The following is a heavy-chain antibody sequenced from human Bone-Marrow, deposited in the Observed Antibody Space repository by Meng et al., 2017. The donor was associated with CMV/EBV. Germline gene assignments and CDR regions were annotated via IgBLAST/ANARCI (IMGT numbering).Heavy chain of an antibody. CDR1: GFTFSSYW. CDR3: ARRPIHDLLAGLDY. Sequence: ESLKISCAASGFTFSSYWMSWVRQSPGKGLEWIGEINDSGTSNYLPSLKSRVTISVDTSKNQFSLRMNSLIAADTAVYYCARRPIHDLLAGLDYWSQGTLVTVSS. J-gene: IGHJ4*02. CDR2: INDSGTS. V-gene: IGHV4-34*01. D-gene: IGHD3-9*01.